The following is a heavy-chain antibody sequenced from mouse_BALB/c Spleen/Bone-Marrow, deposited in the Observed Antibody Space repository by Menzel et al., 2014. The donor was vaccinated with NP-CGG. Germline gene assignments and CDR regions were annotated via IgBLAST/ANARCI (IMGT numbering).Heavy chain of an antibody. V-gene: IGHV5-9-1*01. CDR2: ITIGGSYT. CDR3: ARRGENSLLRPRYFDV. CDR1: GFTFSSYA. J-gene: IGHJ1*01. D-gene: IGHD1-2*01. Sequence: DVKLVESGGGLVKPGGSLKLSCAASGFTFSSYALSWVRQTPEKSLEPGATITIGGSYTFYPDSVRGRFTISRDNAKNTLYLQMSSLRSEDTAMYYCARRGENSLLRPRYFDVWGAGTTVTVSS.